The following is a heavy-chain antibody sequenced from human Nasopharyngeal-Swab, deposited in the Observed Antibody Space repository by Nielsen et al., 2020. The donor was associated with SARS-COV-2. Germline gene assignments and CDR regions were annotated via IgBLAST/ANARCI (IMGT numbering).Heavy chain of an antibody. CDR1: GFTVSSNY. CDR3: AKDRDSGDDSGEYYYYYGMDV. V-gene: IGHV3-53*01. D-gene: IGHD5-12*01. Sequence: GESLKISCAASGFTVSSNYMSWVRQAPGKGLEWVSVIYSGGSTYYADSVKGRFTISRDNSKNTLDLQMNSLRAEDTAIYYCAKDRDSGDDSGEYYYYYGMDVWGQGTTVTVSS. J-gene: IGHJ6*02. CDR2: IYSGGST.